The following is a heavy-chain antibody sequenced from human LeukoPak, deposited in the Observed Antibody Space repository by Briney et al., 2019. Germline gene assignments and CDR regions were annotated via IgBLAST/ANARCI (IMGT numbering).Heavy chain of an antibody. Sequence: SETLSLTCAVYGGSFSGYYWSWIRQPPGKGLEWIGEINHSGSTNYNPSLKSRVTISVDTSKNQFSLKLSSVTAADTAVYYCARGPRPTRPIVVVPAAIFGDAFDIWGQGTMVTVSS. J-gene: IGHJ3*02. D-gene: IGHD2-2*01. CDR1: GGSFSGYY. CDR3: ARGPRPTRPIVVVPAAIFGDAFDI. CDR2: INHSGST. V-gene: IGHV4-34*01.